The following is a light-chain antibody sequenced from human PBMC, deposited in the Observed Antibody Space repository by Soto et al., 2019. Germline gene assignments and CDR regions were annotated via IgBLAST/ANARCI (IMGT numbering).Light chain of an antibody. CDR2: GAS. CDR3: QQYVSSPPYT. J-gene: IGKJ2*01. V-gene: IGKV3-20*01. CDR1: QSVSSNF. Sequence: EIVLTQSPATLSLPPGEGATLSCRASQSVSSNFLAWYQHKPGQAPRLLIYGASSRATGIPDRFSGSGSGTDFTLTISRLEPEDFAVYYCQQYVSSPPYTFGRGTKLEVK.